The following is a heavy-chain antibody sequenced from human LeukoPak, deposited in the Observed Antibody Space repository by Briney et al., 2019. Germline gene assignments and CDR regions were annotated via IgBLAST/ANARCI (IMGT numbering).Heavy chain of an antibody. CDR2: ISYDGSNK. D-gene: IGHD3-22*01. CDR1: GFTFCRFD. J-gene: IGHJ4*02. Sequence: GRSLRLSCAPSGFTFCRFDMRWVRQAPGKGLEWVAVISYDGSNKYYADSVKGRFTISRDNSKNTLYLQMNSLRAEDTAVYYCARERLDSYDSSGYLDYWGQGTLVTVSS. V-gene: IGHV3-30-3*01. CDR3: ARERLDSYDSSGYLDY.